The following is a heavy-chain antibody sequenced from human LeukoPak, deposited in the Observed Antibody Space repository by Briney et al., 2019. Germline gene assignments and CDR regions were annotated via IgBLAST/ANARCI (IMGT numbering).Heavy chain of an antibody. CDR2: IYYSGST. Sequence: SETLSLTCTVSGGSISSTSYYWGWIRQPPGKGLEWIVSIYYSGSTYFNPSLKSRVTISVDTSKNQFSLKVSSVTAADTAMYYCASLFYSNYGDYWGQGTLVTVSS. D-gene: IGHD4-11*01. V-gene: IGHV4-39*01. CDR3: ASLFYSNYGDY. J-gene: IGHJ4*02. CDR1: GGSISSTSYY.